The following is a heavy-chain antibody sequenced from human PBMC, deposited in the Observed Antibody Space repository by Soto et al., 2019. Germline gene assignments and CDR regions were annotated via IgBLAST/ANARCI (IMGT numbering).Heavy chain of an antibody. Sequence: GGSLRLSCAASGFTFSSHWMHWLRQAPGKGLVWVSRISNDGTTATYADSVKDRFTISRDNSKNTMYLQMNSLRAEDMAVYYCARGNNDYGDYHFDYWGQGTLVTVSS. CDR2: ISNDGTTA. J-gene: IGHJ4*02. D-gene: IGHD4-17*01. V-gene: IGHV3-74*01. CDR3: ARGNNDYGDYHFDY. CDR1: GFTFSSHW.